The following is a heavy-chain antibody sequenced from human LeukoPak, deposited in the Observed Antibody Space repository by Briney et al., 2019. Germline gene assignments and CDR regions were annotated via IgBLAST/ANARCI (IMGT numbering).Heavy chain of an antibody. J-gene: IGHJ6*03. V-gene: IGHV4-34*01. Sequence: PSETLSLTCAVYGGSFSGYYWSWIRQPPGKGLEWIGEINHSGSTNYNPSLKSRVTISVDTSKNQFSLKLSSVTAADTAVYYCARSLIVVVPAALYYYMDVWGKGTTVTVSS. D-gene: IGHD2-2*01. CDR3: ARSLIVVVPAALYYYMDV. CDR1: GGSFSGYY. CDR2: INHSGST.